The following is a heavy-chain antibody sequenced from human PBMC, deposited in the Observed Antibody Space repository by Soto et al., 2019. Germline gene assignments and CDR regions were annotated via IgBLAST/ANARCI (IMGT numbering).Heavy chain of an antibody. J-gene: IGHJ6*02. CDR3: AGRMSYYYGMDV. Sequence: QVQLVQSGAEVKKPGSSVKVSCKASGGTFSSYAISWVRQAPGQGLEWMGGIIPIFGTANYAQKFQGRVTIPADESTSTDYVELSSLRSEHTAVYYWAGRMSYYYGMDVWGQGTTVTFSS. CDR1: GGTFSSYA. CDR2: IIPIFGTA. D-gene: IGHD2-8*01. V-gene: IGHV1-69*01.